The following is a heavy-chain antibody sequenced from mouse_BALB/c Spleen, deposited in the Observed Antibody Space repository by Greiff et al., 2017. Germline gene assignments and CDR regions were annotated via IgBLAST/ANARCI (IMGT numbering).Heavy chain of an antibody. CDR3: ASLDSSGYGAMDY. D-gene: IGHD3-2*01. CDR2: IWGDGST. Sequence: VQRVESGPGLVAPSQSLSITCTVSGFSLTGYGVNWVRQPPGKGLEWLGMIWGDGSTDFNSALKSRLSISKDNSKSQVFLKMNSLQTDDTARYYCASLDSSGYGAMDYWGQGTSVTVSS. V-gene: IGHV2-6-7*01. CDR1: GFSLTGYG. J-gene: IGHJ4*01.